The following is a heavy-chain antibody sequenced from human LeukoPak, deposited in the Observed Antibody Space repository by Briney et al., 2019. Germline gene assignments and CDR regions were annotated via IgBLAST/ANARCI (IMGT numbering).Heavy chain of an antibody. CDR1: GGSISSGGYY. D-gene: IGHD3-3*01. CDR3: ARVKITIFGVVINPRPPYYFDY. V-gene: IGHV4-39*07. Sequence: PSETLSLTCTVSGGSISSGGYYWSWIRQPPGKGLEWIGEINHSGSTNYNPSLKSRVTISVDTSKNQFSLKLSSVTAADTAVYYCARVKITIFGVVINPRPPYYFDYWGQGTLVTVSS. J-gene: IGHJ4*02. CDR2: INHSGST.